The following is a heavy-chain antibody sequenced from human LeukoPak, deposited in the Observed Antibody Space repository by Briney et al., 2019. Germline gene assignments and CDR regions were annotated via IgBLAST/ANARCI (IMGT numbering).Heavy chain of an antibody. CDR1: GYTFTNYD. D-gene: IGHD2-15*01. V-gene: IGHV1-8*01. CDR3: ARDQDIVVVVAALRQREMGGFDP. J-gene: IGHJ5*02. CDR2: MNPKSGNT. Sequence: ASVKASCKASGYTFTNYDINWVRQATGQGPEWMGWMNPKSGNTGYAQKFQGRVTMTRNTSISTAYMELSSLGSEDTAVYYCARDQDIVVVVAALRQREMGGFDPWGQGTLVTVSS.